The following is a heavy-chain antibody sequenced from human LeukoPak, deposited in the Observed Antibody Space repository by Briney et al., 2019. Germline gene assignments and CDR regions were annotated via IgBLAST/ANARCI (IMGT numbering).Heavy chain of an antibody. J-gene: IGHJ4*02. Sequence: SETLSLTCNVSGDSISSGGYYWSWIRQPPGKGLEWIGSIYHSGSTYSNPSLKSRVTISVDTSKNQFSLKLSSVTAADTAVYYCARPTSGSYSAPFDYWGQGTLVTVSS. CDR2: IYHSGST. D-gene: IGHD1-26*01. V-gene: IGHV4-39*01. CDR3: ARPTSGSYSAPFDY. CDR1: GDSISSGGYY.